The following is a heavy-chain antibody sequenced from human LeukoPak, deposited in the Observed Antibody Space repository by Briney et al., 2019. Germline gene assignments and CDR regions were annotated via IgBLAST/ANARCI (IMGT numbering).Heavy chain of an antibody. CDR2: INSSSSYI. V-gene: IGHV3-21*01. Sequence: PGGALILSCSAPGFTFSSYSMNWVRQAPGKGLEWVSSINSSSSYIYYADSVKGRFTISRDNVKNSLYLQMNSLRAEDTAVYYCARDKGHIVVVVAAIDAFDIWGQGTMVTVSS. D-gene: IGHD2-15*01. CDR3: ARDKGHIVVVVAAIDAFDI. J-gene: IGHJ3*02. CDR1: GFTFSSYS.